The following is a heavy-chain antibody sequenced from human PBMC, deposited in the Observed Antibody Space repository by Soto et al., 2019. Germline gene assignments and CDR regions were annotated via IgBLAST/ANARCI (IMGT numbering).Heavy chain of an antibody. CDR1: GYTFTGYY. CDR3: ARVVAGAGTEAFDI. Sequence: ASVKVSCKASGYTFTGYYMHWVRQAPGQGLEWMGWINPNRGGTNYAQKFQGRVTMTRDTSISTAYMEXXXXXSDDTAVYYCARVVAGAGTEAFDIWGQGTMVTVSS. CDR2: INPNRGGT. D-gene: IGHD6-19*01. J-gene: IGHJ3*02. V-gene: IGHV1-2*02.